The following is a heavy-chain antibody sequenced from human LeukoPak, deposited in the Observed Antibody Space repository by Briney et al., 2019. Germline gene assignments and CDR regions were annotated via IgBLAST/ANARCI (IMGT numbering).Heavy chain of an antibody. CDR3: ARGASGVYTVTTSWFDP. Sequence: ASVKVSCKASGYTFTGYYMHWVRQAPGQGLEWMGWINPNSGGTNNAQQFQGRVTMTRDTSISTAYMELSRLRSDDTAVYYCARGASGVYTVTTSWFDPWGQGTLVT. CDR1: GYTFTGYY. D-gene: IGHD4-17*01. V-gene: IGHV1-2*02. CDR2: INPNSGGT. J-gene: IGHJ5*02.